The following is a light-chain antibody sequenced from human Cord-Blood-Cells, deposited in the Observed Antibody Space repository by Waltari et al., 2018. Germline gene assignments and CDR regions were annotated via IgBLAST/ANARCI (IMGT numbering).Light chain of an antibody. CDR1: QDISNY. V-gene: IGKV1-33*01. Sequence: DIQMTQSPSSLSASVVDRVTITCQASQDISNYLNWYQQKPGKAPKLLIYDASNLETGVPSRFSGSGSGTDFTFTISSLQPEDIATYYCQQYDNLLPLTFGGGTKVEIK. CDR3: QQYDNLLPLT. J-gene: IGKJ4*01. CDR2: DAS.